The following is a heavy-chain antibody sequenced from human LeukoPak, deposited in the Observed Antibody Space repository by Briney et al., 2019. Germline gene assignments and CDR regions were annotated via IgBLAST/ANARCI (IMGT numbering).Heavy chain of an antibody. CDR2: INHSGST. Sequence: SETLSLTCAVYGGSFSGYYWSWIRQPPGKGLEWIGEINHSGSTNCNPSLKSRVTISVDTSKNQFSLKLSSVTAADTAVYYCARRGRGYCGSTSCYRAGAFDIWGQGTMVTVSS. J-gene: IGHJ3*02. D-gene: IGHD2-2*02. CDR1: GGSFSGYY. V-gene: IGHV4-34*01. CDR3: ARRGRGYCGSTSCYRAGAFDI.